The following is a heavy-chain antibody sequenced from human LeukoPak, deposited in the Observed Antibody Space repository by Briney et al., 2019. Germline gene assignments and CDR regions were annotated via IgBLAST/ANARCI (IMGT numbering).Heavy chain of an antibody. V-gene: IGHV1-18*01. J-gene: IGHJ3*02. CDR3: ATGQAVAGAFDI. CDR1: GYTFTSYG. Sequence: ASVKVSCKASGYTFTSYGINWVRQAPGQGLEWMGWISAYNGNTNYAQKLQGRVTMTTDTSTSTAYMELRSLRSDDTAVYYCATGQAVAGAFDIWGQGTMVTVSS. CDR2: ISAYNGNT. D-gene: IGHD6-19*01.